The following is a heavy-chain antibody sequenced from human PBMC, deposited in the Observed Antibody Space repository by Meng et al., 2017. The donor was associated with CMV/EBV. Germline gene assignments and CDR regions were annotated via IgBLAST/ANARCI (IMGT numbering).Heavy chain of an antibody. CDR1: GFTFDDYG. Sequence: GGSLRLSCAASGFTFDDYGMSWVRQAPGKGLEWVSGINWNGGSTGYADSVKGRFTISRDNAKNSLYLQMNSLRAEDTAVYYCARVHITIFGVAPDYWGQGTLVTVSS. V-gene: IGHV3-20*04. D-gene: IGHD3-3*01. CDR3: ARVHITIFGVAPDY. J-gene: IGHJ4*02. CDR2: INWNGGST.